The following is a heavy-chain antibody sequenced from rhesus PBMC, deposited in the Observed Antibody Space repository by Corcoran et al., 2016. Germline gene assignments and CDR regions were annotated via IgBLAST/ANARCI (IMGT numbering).Heavy chain of an antibody. CDR2: VVPKEGEK. CDR1: GYTFTASY. J-gene: IGHJ4*01. D-gene: IGHD6-31*01. CDR3: ATSGYSSGFDY. Sequence: EVQLVQSGAEVKKPGASVKISCKASGYTFTASYLPWVRQVPGKGLEWRGSVVPKEGEKIQAQKFKDRVTNTADTSTDTAYMELSSRGSADTAVYYCATSGYSSGFDYWGQGVLVTVSS. V-gene: IGHV1-111*02.